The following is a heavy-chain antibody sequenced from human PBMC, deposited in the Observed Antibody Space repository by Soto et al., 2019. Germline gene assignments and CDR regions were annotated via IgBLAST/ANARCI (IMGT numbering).Heavy chain of an antibody. V-gene: IGHV1-69*01. D-gene: IGHD3-10*01. CDR3: ARDGSGGGGPFDY. Sequence: QVQLVQSGAEVKKPGSSVKVSCKASGGTFSSYAISWVRQAPGQGLEWMGGIIPIFGTANYAQKFQGRVTITADESTSTAYMEVSTLRSEDTGVYYCARDGSGGGGPFDYWGQGTLVTVSS. CDR2: IIPIFGTA. J-gene: IGHJ4*02. CDR1: GGTFSSYA.